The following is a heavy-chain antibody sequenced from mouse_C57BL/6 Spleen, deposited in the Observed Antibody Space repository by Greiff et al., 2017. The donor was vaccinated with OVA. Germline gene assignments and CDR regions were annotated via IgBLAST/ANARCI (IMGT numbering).Heavy chain of an antibody. CDR1: GYTFTEYT. J-gene: IGHJ2*01. CDR2: FYPGSGSI. D-gene: IGHD1-1*01. CDR3: ARHEDRGDYYYGSSYFDY. V-gene: IGHV1-62-2*01. Sequence: QVHVKQSGAELVKPGASVKLSCKASGYTFTEYTIHWVKQRSGQGLEWIGWFYPGSGSIKYNEKFKDKATLTADKSSSTVYMELSRLTSEDSAVYFCARHEDRGDYYYGSSYFDYWGQGTTLTVSS.